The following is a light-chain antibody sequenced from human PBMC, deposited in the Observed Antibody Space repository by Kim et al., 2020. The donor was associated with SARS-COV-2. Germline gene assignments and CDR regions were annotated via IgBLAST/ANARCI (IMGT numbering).Light chain of an antibody. CDR1: QGSSSW. CDR3: QQANSFPIT. V-gene: IGKV1-12*01. Sequence: ASVGDRVTITCRASQGSSSWLAWYQQKTGKAPKLLIYAASSLQSGVPSRFSGSGSGTDFTLTISSLQPEDFATYYCQQANSFPITFGQGTRLEIK. CDR2: AAS. J-gene: IGKJ5*01.